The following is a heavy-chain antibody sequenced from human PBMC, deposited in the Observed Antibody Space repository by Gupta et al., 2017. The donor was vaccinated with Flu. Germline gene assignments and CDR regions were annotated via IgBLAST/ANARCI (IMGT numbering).Heavy chain of an antibody. CDR3: ARYRSAYYFDY. CDR1: GFTFNNAW. D-gene: IGHD1-26*01. J-gene: IGHJ4*02. Sequence: EVQLVESGGDLVKPGGSLRLSCIASGFTFNNAWMSWVRQIPGKGLEWVGRIKSKSDGATTDYGAPVKGRFIISRDDSKDTLFLQMNSLRTEDTAVYFCARYRSAYYFDYWGQGTLVSVSS. CDR2: IKSKSDGATT. V-gene: IGHV3-15*01.